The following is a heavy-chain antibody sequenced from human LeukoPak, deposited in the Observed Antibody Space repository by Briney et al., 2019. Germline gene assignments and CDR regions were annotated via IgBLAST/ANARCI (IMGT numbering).Heavy chain of an antibody. V-gene: IGHV4-59*01. CDR3: ASYYDSSGYADAFDI. CDR2: IYYSGST. CDR1: GGSISSYY. D-gene: IGHD3-22*01. Sequence: SKTLSLTCTVSGGSISSYYWSWIRQPPGKGLEWIGYIYYSGSTNYNPSLKSRVTISVDTSKNQFSLKLSSVTAADTAVYYCASYYDSSGYADAFDIWGQGTMVTVSS. J-gene: IGHJ3*02.